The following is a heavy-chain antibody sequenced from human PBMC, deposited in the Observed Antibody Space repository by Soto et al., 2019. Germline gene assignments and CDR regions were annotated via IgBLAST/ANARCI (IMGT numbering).Heavy chain of an antibody. CDR1: GDSIGSSSYY. CDR3: ARVRYYYDSSGSYYFDY. D-gene: IGHD3-22*01. V-gene: IGHV4-39*07. Sequence: SETLSLTCTVSGDSIGSSSYYWGWIRQPPGKGLEWIGNIYYSGSTYYNPSLKSRVTISVDTSKNQFSLKLSSVTAADTAVYYCARVRYYYDSSGSYYFDYWGQGTLVTVSS. J-gene: IGHJ4*02. CDR2: IYYSGST.